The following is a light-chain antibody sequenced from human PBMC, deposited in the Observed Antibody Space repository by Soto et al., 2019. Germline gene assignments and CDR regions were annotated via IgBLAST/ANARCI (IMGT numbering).Light chain of an antibody. J-gene: IGKJ1*01. CDR1: QTISSW. Sequence: DIQLTQSPSTLSASVGDRVTITCRASQTISSWLAWYQQKPGKAPNLLIYKTSNLESGVPSRFSGSGSETEFTLTLSSLQPDDFATYYCQYYNDYCWTFGQGTKVEIK. CDR2: KTS. V-gene: IGKV1-5*03. CDR3: QYYNDYCWT.